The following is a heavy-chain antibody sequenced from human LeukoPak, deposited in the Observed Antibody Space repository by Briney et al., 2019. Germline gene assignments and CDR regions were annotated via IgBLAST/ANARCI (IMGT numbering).Heavy chain of an antibody. V-gene: IGHV3-48*01. J-gene: IGHJ4*02. Sequence: PGGSLRLSCAASGFTFSSYEMNWVRQPPGKGLEFVSYISSSSNTIYYADSVKGRFTISRDNSKNTLYLQMNSLRAEDTAVYYCAKDHGYSYPTAFDYWGQGTLVTVSS. CDR2: ISSSSNTI. CDR3: AKDHGYSYPTAFDY. D-gene: IGHD5-18*01. CDR1: GFTFSSYE.